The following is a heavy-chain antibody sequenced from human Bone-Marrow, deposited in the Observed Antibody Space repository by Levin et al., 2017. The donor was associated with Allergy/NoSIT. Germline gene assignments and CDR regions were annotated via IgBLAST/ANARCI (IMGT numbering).Heavy chain of an antibody. CDR3: ARAPQWLVTTGWFDP. CDR1: GGSFSGYY. V-gene: IGHV4-34*01. D-gene: IGHD6-19*01. Sequence: ESLKISCAVYGGSFSGYYWSWIRQPPGKGLEWIGEINHSGSTNYNPSLKSRVTISVDTSKNQFSLKLSSVTAADTAVYYCARAPQWLVTTGWFDPWGQGTLVTVSS. CDR2: INHSGST. J-gene: IGHJ5*02.